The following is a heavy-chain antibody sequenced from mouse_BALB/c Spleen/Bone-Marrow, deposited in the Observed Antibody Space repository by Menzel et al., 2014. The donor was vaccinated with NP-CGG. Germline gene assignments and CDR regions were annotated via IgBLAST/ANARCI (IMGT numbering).Heavy chain of an antibody. J-gene: IGHJ2*01. V-gene: IGHV14-1*02. D-gene: IGHD1-1*01. CDR1: GFNIKDYY. Sequence: EVQLQQSGAEFVRPGALVKLSCNASGFNIKDYYMHWVKQRPEQGLEWIGWIDPENGNTIYGPKFPGKASITADTSSNTAYLQLSSLTSEDTAVYYCTRWVYYGSSYFDYWGQGTTLTVSS. CDR2: IDPENGNT. CDR3: TRWVYYGSSYFDY.